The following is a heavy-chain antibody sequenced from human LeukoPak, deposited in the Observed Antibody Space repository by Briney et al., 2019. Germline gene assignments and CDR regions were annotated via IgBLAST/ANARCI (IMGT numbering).Heavy chain of an antibody. Sequence: GGSLRLSCAASGFTFSSYWMSWVRQAPGKGLEWVANIKQDGSEKYYVDSVKGRFTISRDNAQKSLYLQMNSLRVEDTAVYYCARDETGGYFKNWGQGTLVTVSS. D-gene: IGHD3-10*01. V-gene: IGHV3-7*01. CDR1: GFTFSSYW. J-gene: IGHJ4*02. CDR2: IKQDGSEK. CDR3: ARDETGGYFKN.